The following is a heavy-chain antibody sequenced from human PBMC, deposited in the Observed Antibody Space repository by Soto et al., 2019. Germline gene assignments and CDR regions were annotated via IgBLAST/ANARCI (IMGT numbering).Heavy chain of an antibody. V-gene: IGHV3-74*01. CDR2: INSDGSTT. D-gene: IGHD2-2*01. CDR3: ARLLGHCISFSCDALDNWFAP. J-gene: IGHJ5*02. Sequence: GGSLRLSCAASGFTFSSYWMHWVRQAPGKGLVWVSRINSDGSTTSNADSVKGRFTISRDNAKNTLYLQMNSLRAEDTAVYYCARLLGHCISFSCDALDNWFAPWGQGTPVTVSS. CDR1: GFTFSSYW.